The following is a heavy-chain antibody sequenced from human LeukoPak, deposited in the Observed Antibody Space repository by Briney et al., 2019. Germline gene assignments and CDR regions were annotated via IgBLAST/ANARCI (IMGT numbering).Heavy chain of an antibody. Sequence: SETLSLTCTVSGGSISSYYWSWFRQPPGKGLEWIGYIYYSGSTNYNPSLKSRVTISVDTSKTQISLKLRAVTAADTAVYYCARSRVWSDYWGYFDYWGQGTLVTVSS. V-gene: IGHV4-59*01. CDR3: ARSRVWSDYWGYFDY. J-gene: IGHJ4*02. CDR2: IYYSGST. D-gene: IGHD3-3*01. CDR1: GGSISSYY.